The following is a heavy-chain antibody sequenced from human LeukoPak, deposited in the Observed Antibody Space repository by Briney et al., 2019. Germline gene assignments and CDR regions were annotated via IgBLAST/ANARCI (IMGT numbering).Heavy chain of an antibody. J-gene: IGHJ6*02. CDR1: GFTFSSYA. D-gene: IGHD5/OR15-5a*01. V-gene: IGHV3-23*01. CDR3: AKVGRASVYYYGMDV. CDR2: ISGSGGST. Sequence: GGSLRLSCAASGFTFSSYAMSWVRQAPGKGLEWVSAISGSGGSTYYADSVKGRFTISRDNSKNTLYLQMNSLRAEDTAVYYCAKVGRASVYYYGMDVWGQGTTVTVSS.